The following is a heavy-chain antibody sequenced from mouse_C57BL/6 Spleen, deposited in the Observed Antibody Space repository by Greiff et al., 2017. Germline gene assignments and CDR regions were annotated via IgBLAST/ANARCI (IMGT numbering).Heavy chain of an antibody. CDR1: GYTFTDYY. CDR2: INPYNGGT. CDR3: ATGDSFPWFAY. Sequence: VQLQQSGPVLVKPGASVKMSCKASGYTFTDYYMNWVKQSHGKSLEWIGVINPYNGGTSYNQKFKGKATLTVDKSSSTAYMELNSLTSEDSAVYYCATGDSFPWFAYWGQGTLVTVSA. J-gene: IGHJ3*01. V-gene: IGHV1-19*01. D-gene: IGHD2-12*01.